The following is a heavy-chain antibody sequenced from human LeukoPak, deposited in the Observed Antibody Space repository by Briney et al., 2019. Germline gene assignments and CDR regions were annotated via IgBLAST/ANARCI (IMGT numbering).Heavy chain of an antibody. Sequence: SVKVSCKASGGTISSYAISWVRQAPGQGLEWMGGIIPIFGTANYAQKFQGRVTITADESTSTAYMELSSLRSVDTAVYFCAREMGVGSTFPPLNYWGQGTLVTVSS. J-gene: IGHJ4*02. CDR3: AREMGVGSTFPPLNY. D-gene: IGHD1-26*01. CDR2: IIPIFGTA. V-gene: IGHV1-69*13. CDR1: GGTISSYA.